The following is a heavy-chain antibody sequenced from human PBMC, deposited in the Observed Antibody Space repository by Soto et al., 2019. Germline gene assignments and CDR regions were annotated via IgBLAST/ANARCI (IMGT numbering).Heavy chain of an antibody. CDR2: IYYSGST. CDR3: ARRVSTWLAYNWFDP. D-gene: IGHD6-19*01. V-gene: IGHV4-61*01. Sequence: SETLSLTCTVSGGSVSSGSYYWSWIRQPPGKGLEWIGYIYYSGSTNYNPSLKSRVTISVDTSKNQFSLKLSSVTAADTAVYYCARRVSTWLAYNWFDPWGQGTLVTVSS. J-gene: IGHJ5*02. CDR1: GGSVSSGSYY.